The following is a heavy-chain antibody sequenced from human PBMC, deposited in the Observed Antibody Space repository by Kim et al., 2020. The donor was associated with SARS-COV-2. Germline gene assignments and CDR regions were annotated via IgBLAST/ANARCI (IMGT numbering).Heavy chain of an antibody. V-gene: IGHV1-18*04. D-gene: IGHD6-13*01. CDR2: ISGKTGKT. CDR1: GYIFTNYG. J-gene: IGHJ6*02. Sequence: ASVKVSCKASGYIFTNYGIAWVRQAPGQGLEWLGWISGKTGKTSYGRKVQGRLRLTIDTSTTTAYMELRNLRSDDTDVYYCARFLAAGTGGDYYYYYGMDVWGQGTTVTVSS. CDR3: ARFLAAGTGGDYYYYYGMDV.